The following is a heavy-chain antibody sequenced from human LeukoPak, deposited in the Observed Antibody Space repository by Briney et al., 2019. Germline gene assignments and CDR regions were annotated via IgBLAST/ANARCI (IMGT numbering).Heavy chain of an antibody. J-gene: IGHJ4*02. D-gene: IGHD3-22*01. V-gene: IGHV3-33*08. CDR2: IWFDGNTK. CDR3: ARGDYYYDSSGYPGD. CDR1: GLTFSSYG. Sequence: GSLRLSCAASGLTFSSYGMHWVRQAPGKGLEWVAVIWFDGNTKYYANSVKGRFTISRDNSKSTLYLQMDSLRAGDTALYYCARGDYYYDSSGYPGDWGQGTLVTVSS.